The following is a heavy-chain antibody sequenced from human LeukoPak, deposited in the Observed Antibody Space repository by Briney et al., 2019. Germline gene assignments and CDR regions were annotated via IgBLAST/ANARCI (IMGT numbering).Heavy chain of an antibody. CDR1: GFTVSAYA. D-gene: IGHD3-10*01. CDR3: AARKVRGVWFYLDY. J-gene: IGHJ4*02. Sequence: GGSLRLSCAASGFTVSAYAIAWVRQAPGKGLEWVSTIYDDNTYYADSVKGRFAISTDNSKNTLYLQMNSLRVEDTAVYFCAARKVRGVWFYLDYWGQGTLVTVSS. CDR2: IYDDNT. V-gene: IGHV3-23*01.